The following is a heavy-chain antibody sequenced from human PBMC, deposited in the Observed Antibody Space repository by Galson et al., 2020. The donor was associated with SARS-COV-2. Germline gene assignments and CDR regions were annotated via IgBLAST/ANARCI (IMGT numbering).Heavy chain of an antibody. CDR3: ARDPRIPPRGIRSDYYFHMDV. J-gene: IGHJ6*03. CDR1: GFTFSDYY. D-gene: IGHD1-20*01. CDR2: ISSSGYVK. Sequence: GGSLRLSCAASGFTFSDYYMSWIRQAPGKGLEYVSYISSSGYVKKYADSVKGRFTISRDNAKKSLYLQMNSLRAEDTAIYYCARDPRIPPRGIRSDYYFHMDVWGKGTTVTVSS. V-gene: IGHV3-11*01.